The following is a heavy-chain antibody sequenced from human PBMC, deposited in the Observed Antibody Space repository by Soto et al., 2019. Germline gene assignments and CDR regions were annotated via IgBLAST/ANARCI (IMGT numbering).Heavy chain of an antibody. Sequence: PSETLSLTCTVSGGSISGYYWSWIRQPPGKGLEWIGYIYYSGSTQYNPSLKSRVSMSADTSKNQFSLKLSSVTAADTAVYYCASNLMSVAGREDCYYLYYYMDVWGKGTTVTVSS. CDR3: ASNLMSVAGREDCYYLYYYMDV. J-gene: IGHJ6*03. CDR1: GGSISGYY. CDR2: IYYSGST. D-gene: IGHD6-19*01. V-gene: IGHV4-59*08.